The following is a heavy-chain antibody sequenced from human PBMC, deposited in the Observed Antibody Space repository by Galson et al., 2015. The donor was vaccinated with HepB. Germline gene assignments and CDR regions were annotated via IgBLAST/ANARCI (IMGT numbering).Heavy chain of an antibody. Sequence: LRLSCAASGFTFSSYAMHWVRQAPGKGLEWVAVISYDGSNKYYADSVKGRFTISRDNSKNTLYLQMNSLRAEDTAVYYCARPNYKYYYDSSGLRGAEYFQHWGQGTLVTVSS. CDR1: GFTFSSYA. V-gene: IGHV3-30-3*01. J-gene: IGHJ1*01. CDR2: ISYDGSNK. CDR3: ARPNYKYYYDSSGLRGAEYFQH. D-gene: IGHD3-22*01.